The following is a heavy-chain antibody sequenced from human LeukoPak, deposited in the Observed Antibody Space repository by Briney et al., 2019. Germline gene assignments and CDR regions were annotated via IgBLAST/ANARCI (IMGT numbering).Heavy chain of an antibody. CDR3: ARSGNYWYFDL. Sequence: SQTLSLTCTVSGGSVSSGSYYWSWIRQPPGKGLEWIGFMFYSGITNYNPSLKSRVTISVDTSKKQFSLKLNSVTAADTAVYYCARSGNYWYFDLWGRGTLVTVSS. J-gene: IGHJ2*01. D-gene: IGHD2/OR15-2a*01. CDR1: GGSVSSGSYY. CDR2: MFYSGIT. V-gene: IGHV4-61*01.